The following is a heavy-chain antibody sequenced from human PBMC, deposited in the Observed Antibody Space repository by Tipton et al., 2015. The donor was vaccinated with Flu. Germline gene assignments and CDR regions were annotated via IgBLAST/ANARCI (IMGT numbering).Heavy chain of an antibody. CDR2: IFYTGIT. CDR3: AKGPYSGDWYRFNY. Sequence: TLSLTCTVSTGSIKSGSSYWAWIRQSPGKGLEWIGSIFYTGITYYTPSLKSRVSISVDTSKNQFSLRLTSVTAADTAVYYCAKGPYSGDWYRFNYWGQGTLVTVSS. D-gene: IGHD6-19*01. J-gene: IGHJ4*02. V-gene: IGHV4-39*07. CDR1: TGSIKSGSSY.